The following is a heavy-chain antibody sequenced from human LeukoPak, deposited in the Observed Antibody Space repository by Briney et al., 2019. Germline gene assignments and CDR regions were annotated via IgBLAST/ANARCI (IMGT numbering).Heavy chain of an antibody. CDR2: INHSGST. CDR1: GGSFSGYY. V-gene: IGHV4-34*01. CDR3: ASCYGDYERGGIDAFDI. J-gene: IGHJ3*02. D-gene: IGHD4-17*01. Sequence: SETLSLTCAVYGGSFSGYYWSWIRQPPGKGLEWIGEINHSGSTNYNPSLKSRVTISLDMSRNQFSLQLSSVTAADTAVYYCASCYGDYERGGIDAFDIWGQGTMVTVSS.